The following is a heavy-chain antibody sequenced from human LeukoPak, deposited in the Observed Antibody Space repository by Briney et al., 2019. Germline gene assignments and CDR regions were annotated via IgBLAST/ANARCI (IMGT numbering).Heavy chain of an antibody. J-gene: IGHJ3*01. CDR1: GGSISSYY. D-gene: IGHD6-13*01. Sequence: SETLSLTCTVSGGSISSYYWSWIRQPPGKGLEWIGYIYYSGSTNYNPSLKSRVTISVDTSKNHFSLKLSSVTAADTAVYYCARPLSSTWYDAFDVWGQGTMVTVSS. V-gene: IGHV4-59*08. CDR2: IYYSGST. CDR3: ARPLSSTWYDAFDV.